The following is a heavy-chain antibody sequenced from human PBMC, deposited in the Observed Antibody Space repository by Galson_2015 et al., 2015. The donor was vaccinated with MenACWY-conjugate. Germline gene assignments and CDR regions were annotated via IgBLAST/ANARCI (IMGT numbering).Heavy chain of an antibody. D-gene: IGHD6-25*01. V-gene: IGHV1-8*01. CDR2: MNPNSGNT. Sequence: SVKAACKASGHTFTGYDINWPRQAPGQGPEWTGWMNPNSGNTGYAQNFPGRATMTRNTSITTAYRELSSLRSEDSAVDSCARGRKAASFSYYYDSWGQGTLVTVSS. J-gene: IGHJ4*02. CDR1: GHTFTGYD. CDR3: ARGRKAASFSYYYDS.